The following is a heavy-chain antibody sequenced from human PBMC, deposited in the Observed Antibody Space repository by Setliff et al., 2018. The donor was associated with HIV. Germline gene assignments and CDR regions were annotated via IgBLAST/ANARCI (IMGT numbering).Heavy chain of an antibody. CDR2: ITDSGDST. D-gene: IGHD3-22*01. CDR3: VKVPGSGIVRYFDY. CDR1: GFTFSSSG. J-gene: IGHJ4*02. Sequence: PGGSLRLSCAASGFTFSSSGMNWVRQAPGKGLEWVSTITDSGDSTYYADSVKGRFTISRDNSKNTLYLQMNSLTDADTALYYCVKVPGSGIVRYFDYWGQGTLVTVSS. V-gene: IGHV3-23*01.